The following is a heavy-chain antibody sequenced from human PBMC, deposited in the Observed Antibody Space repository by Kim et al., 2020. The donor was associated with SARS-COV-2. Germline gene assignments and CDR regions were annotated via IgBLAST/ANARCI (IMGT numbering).Heavy chain of an antibody. V-gene: IGHV4-59*08. CDR3: ARRYYGDYGGFDY. Sequence: SETLSLTCTVSDDSISSSYWSWIRQPQGKGLEWNGFIYYTGSTNYNPSLESRVTISVDTSKNQFSLKLSSVTAADTAVYYCARRYYGDYGGFDYWGQGTLVTVSS. CDR2: IYYTGST. J-gene: IGHJ4*02. CDR1: DDSISSSY. D-gene: IGHD4-17*01.